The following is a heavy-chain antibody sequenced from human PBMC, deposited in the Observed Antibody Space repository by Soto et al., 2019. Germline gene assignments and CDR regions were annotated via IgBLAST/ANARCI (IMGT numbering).Heavy chain of an antibody. D-gene: IGHD3-16*02. V-gene: IGHV3-23*01. J-gene: IGHJ4*02. CDR3: AKGGDGYDYIWGSYRTEFDY. CDR1: GFTFSSYA. Sequence: EVQLLESGGGLVQPGGSLRLSCAASGFTFSSYAMSWVRQAPGKGLEWVSALSGSGGSTYYADSVKGRFTISRDNSKNTLYLQMNSLRAEDTAVYYCAKGGDGYDYIWGSYRTEFDYWGQGTLVTVSS. CDR2: LSGSGGST.